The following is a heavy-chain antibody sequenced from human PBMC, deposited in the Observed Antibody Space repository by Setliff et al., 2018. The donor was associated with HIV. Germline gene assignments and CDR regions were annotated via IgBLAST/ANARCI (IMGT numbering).Heavy chain of an antibody. D-gene: IGHD3-16*02. CDR2: IYHSGTT. Sequence: SETLSLTCTVSGYSISSGYYWGWMRQTPGKGLEWIGRIYHSGTTYYNPSLKSRVSMSLDTSKNQFSLTLTSVTAADTAVYYCARAGYTLTDWFDPWGQGTLVTVSS. CDR3: ARAGYTLTDWFDP. CDR1: GYSISSGYY. V-gene: IGHV4-38-2*02. J-gene: IGHJ5*02.